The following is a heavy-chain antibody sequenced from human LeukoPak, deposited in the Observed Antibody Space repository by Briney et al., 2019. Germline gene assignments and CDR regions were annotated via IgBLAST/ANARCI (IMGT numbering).Heavy chain of an antibody. CDR1: GFTFSSYW. V-gene: IGHV3-74*01. J-gene: IGHJ4*02. Sequence: GGSLRLSCAASGFTFSSYWMHWVRQAPGKGLVWVSRINSDASSTTYADSVKGRFTISRDNAKNTLYLQMNSLRVEDTAVYYCARGGSGYSSSWSTFDYWGQGTLVTVSS. CDR3: ARGGSGYSSSWSTFDY. CDR2: INSDASST. D-gene: IGHD6-13*01.